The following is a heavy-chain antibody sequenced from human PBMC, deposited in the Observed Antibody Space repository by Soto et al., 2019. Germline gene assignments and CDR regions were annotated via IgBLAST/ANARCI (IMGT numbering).Heavy chain of an antibody. V-gene: IGHV4-59*08. Sequence: PSETLSLTCTVSGGSISSYYWSWIRQPPGKGLEWIGYIYYSGSTNYNPSLKSRVTISVDTSKNQFSLKLSSVTAADTAVYYCAVTDCSGGSCYPKKFDYWGQGPLVTVSS. D-gene: IGHD2-15*01. CDR2: IYYSGST. CDR3: AVTDCSGGSCYPKKFDY. J-gene: IGHJ4*02. CDR1: GGSISSYY.